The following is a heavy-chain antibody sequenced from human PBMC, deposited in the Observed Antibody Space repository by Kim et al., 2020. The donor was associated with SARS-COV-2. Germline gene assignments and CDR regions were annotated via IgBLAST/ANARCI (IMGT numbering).Heavy chain of an antibody. J-gene: IGHJ5*02. CDR3: ARTITIFGVVVRELFDP. Sequence: SETLSLTCTVSGGSISSGGYYWSWIRQHPGKGLEWIGYIYYSGSTYYNPSLKSRVTISVDTSKNQFSLKLSSVTAADTAVYYCARTITIFGVVVRELFDPGGEGTRVTVSS. CDR1: GGSISSGGYY. V-gene: IGHV4-31*03. D-gene: IGHD3-3*01. CDR2: IYYSGST.